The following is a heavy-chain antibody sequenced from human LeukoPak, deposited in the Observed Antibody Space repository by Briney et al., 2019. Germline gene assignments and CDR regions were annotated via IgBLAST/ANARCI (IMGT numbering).Heavy chain of an antibody. D-gene: IGHD3-10*01. CDR2: IHYSGST. V-gene: IGHV4-39*07. Sequence: SETLSLTCTVSGGSIISSIYYWGWIRQPPGKGLEWIGSIHYSGSTYYNPSLKSRVIIIIDTPKNHFSLTLSSVTAADTAVYYCARSDGYGLVGIWGQGTMVTVSS. CDR3: ARSDGYGLVGI. CDR1: GGSIISSIYY. J-gene: IGHJ3*02.